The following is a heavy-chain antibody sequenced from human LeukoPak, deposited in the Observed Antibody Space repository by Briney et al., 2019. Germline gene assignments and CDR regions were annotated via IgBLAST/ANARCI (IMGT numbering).Heavy chain of an antibody. CDR3: ARVYYDTSRVWFDP. CDR1: GFTLSSYS. Sequence: GGSLRLSCAASGFTLSSYSMNWVRQAPGKGLEWVSSISSSSSYIYYADSVKGRFTISRDNAENSLYLQMNSLRAEDTAVYYCARVYYDTSRVWFDPWGQGTLVTVSS. V-gene: IGHV3-21*01. D-gene: IGHD3-22*01. CDR2: ISSSSSYI. J-gene: IGHJ5*02.